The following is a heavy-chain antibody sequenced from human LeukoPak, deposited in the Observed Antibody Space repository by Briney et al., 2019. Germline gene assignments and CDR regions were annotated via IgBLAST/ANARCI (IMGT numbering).Heavy chain of an antibody. CDR3: ARDPPITMIVVVARDAFDI. D-gene: IGHD3-22*01. Sequence: ASVKVSCKASGYTLTGYYMHWVRQAPGQGLEWMGWINPNSGGTNYAQKFQGRVTMTRDTSISTAYMELSRLRSDDTAVYYCARDPPITMIVVVARDAFDIWGQGTMVTVSS. J-gene: IGHJ3*02. CDR1: GYTLTGYY. CDR2: INPNSGGT. V-gene: IGHV1-2*02.